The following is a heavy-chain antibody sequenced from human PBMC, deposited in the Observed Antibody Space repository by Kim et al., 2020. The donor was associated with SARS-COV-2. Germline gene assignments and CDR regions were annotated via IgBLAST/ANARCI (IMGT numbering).Heavy chain of an antibody. CDR1: GYSISSGYY. D-gene: IGHD2-15*01. CDR3: ASWVDNNCFDP. J-gene: IGHJ5*02. V-gene: IGHV4-38-2*02. CDR2: IYHSGST. Sequence: SETLSLTCTVSGYSISSGYYWGWIRQPPGKGLEWIGSIYHSGSTYYNPSLKSRVTISVDTSKNQFSLRLSSVTAADTAVYFCASWVDNNCFDPWGQGTLV.